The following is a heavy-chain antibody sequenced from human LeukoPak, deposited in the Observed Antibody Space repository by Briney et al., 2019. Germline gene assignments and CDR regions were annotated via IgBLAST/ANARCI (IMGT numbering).Heavy chain of an antibody. CDR1: GFPFSTYT. D-gene: IGHD3-22*01. Sequence: GGSLRLSCAASGFPFSTYTMSWVRQAPGKGLQWVSSIISSSTYIFYADSVKGRFTISRDNSKNTLYLQMNSLRAEDTAVYYCARAYDPLTAFDYWGQGTLVTVSS. CDR3: ARAYDPLTAFDY. V-gene: IGHV3-21*01. CDR2: IISSSTYI. J-gene: IGHJ4*02.